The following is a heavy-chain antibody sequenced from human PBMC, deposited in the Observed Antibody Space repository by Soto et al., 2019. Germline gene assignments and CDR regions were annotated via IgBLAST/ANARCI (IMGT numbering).Heavy chain of an antibody. Sequence: ASVKVSCKASGYTFTSYGITWVRQAPGQGLEWMGWISAYNGDTDYAQNLQGRVTMTTDTSTSTASMELRSLRSDDTAVYYCARGIDAFDIWGQGTMVTVSS. J-gene: IGHJ3*02. CDR1: GYTFTSYG. CDR3: ARGIDAFDI. V-gene: IGHV1-18*01. CDR2: ISAYNGDT.